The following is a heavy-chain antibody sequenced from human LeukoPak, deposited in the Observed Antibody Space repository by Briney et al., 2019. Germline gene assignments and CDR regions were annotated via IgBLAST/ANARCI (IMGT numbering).Heavy chain of an antibody. J-gene: IGHJ4*02. D-gene: IGHD3-10*01. CDR1: GFTFSSFA. CDR2: ISDSGGYT. CDR3: AKLGNFASGSYSD. V-gene: IGHV3-23*01. Sequence: GGSLRLSCAASGFTFSSFAMSWVRQAPGKGLEWVSAISDSGGYTYYADSVTGRLTTSRDNSKTTLYLQMNSLRAEDTAVYYCAKLGNFASGSYSDWGQGTLVTVSS.